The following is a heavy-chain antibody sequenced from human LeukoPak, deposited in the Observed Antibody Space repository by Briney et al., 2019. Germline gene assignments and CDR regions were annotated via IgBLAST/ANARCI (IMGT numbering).Heavy chain of an antibody. CDR3: ARSCCYSITVGNY. V-gene: IGHV3-23*01. CDR1: GFTFTNYA. J-gene: IGHJ4*02. D-gene: IGHD2/OR15-2a*01. CDR2: ISGNGDTT. Sequence: PGGSLRLSCTASGFTFTNYAMSWVRQAPGEGLEWVSSISGNGDTTYYADSVKGRFTISRDSSKNTLFLQMNSLRAEDTAVYYCARSCCYSITVGNYWGQGTLVTVSS.